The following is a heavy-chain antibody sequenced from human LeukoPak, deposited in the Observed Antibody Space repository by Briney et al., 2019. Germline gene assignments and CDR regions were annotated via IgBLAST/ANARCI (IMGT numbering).Heavy chain of an antibody. D-gene: IGHD1-26*01. V-gene: IGHV5-51*01. CDR3: ARQEWELLRAFDI. J-gene: IGHJ3*02. CDR1: GYSFTSYW. Sequence: GESLKISCKGSGYSFTSYWIGWVRQMPGKGLEWMGIIYPGDSDTRYSPSFQGQVTISADKSISTAYLQWSSLKASDTAMYYCARQEWELLRAFDIWGQGTMVTVSP. CDR2: IYPGDSDT.